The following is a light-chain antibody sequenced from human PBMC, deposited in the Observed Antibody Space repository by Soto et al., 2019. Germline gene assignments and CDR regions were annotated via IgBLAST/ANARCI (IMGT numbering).Light chain of an antibody. Sequence: QSVLTQPPSVSGAPGQRVTISCTGSSSNIGSTYDVQWYQQLPGTAPKLLIHGNTDRPSGVPDRFSGSKSGTSASLAITGLQVDDEADYYCQSYDDNMSAHYVFGTGTKDPDL. V-gene: IGLV1-40*01. CDR3: QSYDDNMSAHYV. CDR2: GNT. J-gene: IGLJ1*01. CDR1: SSNIGSTYD.